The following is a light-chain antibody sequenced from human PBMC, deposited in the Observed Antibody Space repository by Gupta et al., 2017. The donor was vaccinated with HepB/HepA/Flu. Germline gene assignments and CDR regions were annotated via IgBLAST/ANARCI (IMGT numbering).Light chain of an antibody. J-gene: IGKJ1*01. CDR2: KAS. CDR3: QQYETQPT. CDR1: QSIDIW. Sequence: DIHMTQSPSTLSASVGDRITITCRASQSIDIWLAWYQQKSGKAPNLLIYKASTLLSGVPSRCSGGGSGTEFTLTIRSVQPDDFATYYCQQYETQPTFGQGTKVEIK. V-gene: IGKV1-5*03.